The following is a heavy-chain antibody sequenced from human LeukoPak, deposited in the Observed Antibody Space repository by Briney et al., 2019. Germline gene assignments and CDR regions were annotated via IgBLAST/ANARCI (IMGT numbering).Heavy chain of an antibody. J-gene: IGHJ5*02. V-gene: IGHV1-69*05. CDR3: ARDCGDITIFGVVNRNNWFDP. D-gene: IGHD3-3*01. Sequence: SVKVSCKASGGTFSSYAISWVRQAPGQGLEWMGGIIPIFGTANYAQKFQGRVTITTDESTSTAYMELSSLRSEDTAVYYCARDCGDITIFGVVNRNNWFDPWGQGTLVTVSS. CDR2: IIPIFGTA. CDR1: GGTFSSYA.